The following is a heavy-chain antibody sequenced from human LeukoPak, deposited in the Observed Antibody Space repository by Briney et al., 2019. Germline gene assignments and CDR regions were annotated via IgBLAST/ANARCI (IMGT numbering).Heavy chain of an antibody. CDR1: GYSFTSYW. V-gene: IGHV5-51*01. CDR3: ARYEKYYYGSGSYPTRAYYFDH. Sequence: GESLKISCKGSGYSFTSYWIGWVRQMPGKGLEWMGIIYPGDSDTRYSPSFQGQVTISADKSISTAYLQWSSLKASDTAMYYCARYEKYYYGSGSYPTRAYYFDHWGQGTLVTVSS. CDR2: IYPGDSDT. J-gene: IGHJ4*02. D-gene: IGHD3-10*01.